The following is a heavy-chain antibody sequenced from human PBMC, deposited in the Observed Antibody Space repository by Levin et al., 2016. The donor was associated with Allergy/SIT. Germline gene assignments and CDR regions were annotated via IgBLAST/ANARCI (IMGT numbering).Heavy chain of an antibody. Sequence: GESLKISCKGSGYSFTSYWISWVRQMPGKGLEWMGRIDPSDSYTNYSPSFQGHVTISADKSISTAYLQWSSLKASDTAMYYCARRSPSLRAARPGGVDYWGQGTLVTVSS. CDR3: ARRSPSLRAARPGGVDY. V-gene: IGHV5-10-1*01. D-gene: IGHD6-6*01. J-gene: IGHJ4*02. CDR1: GYSFTSYW. CDR2: IDPSDSYT.